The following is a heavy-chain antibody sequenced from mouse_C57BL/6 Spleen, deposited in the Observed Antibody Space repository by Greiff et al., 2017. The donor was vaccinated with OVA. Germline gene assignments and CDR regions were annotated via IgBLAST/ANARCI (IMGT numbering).Heavy chain of an antibody. CDR2: INYDGSST. Sequence: EVQVVESEGGLVQPGSSMKLSCTASGFTFSDYYMAWVRQVPEKGLEWVANINYDGSSTYYLDSLKSRFIISRENAKNILYLQMSSLKSEDTATYYCAREGITTVDAMDYWGQGTSVTVSS. V-gene: IGHV5-16*01. D-gene: IGHD1-1*01. CDR3: AREGITTVDAMDY. CDR1: GFTFSDYY. J-gene: IGHJ4*01.